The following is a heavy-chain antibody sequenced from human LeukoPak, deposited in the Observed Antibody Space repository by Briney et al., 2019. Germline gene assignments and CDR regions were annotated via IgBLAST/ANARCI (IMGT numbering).Heavy chain of an antibody. CDR2: IYHSGST. D-gene: IGHD3-22*01. CDR1: GYSISSGYY. J-gene: IGHJ3*02. Sequence: NPSETLSLTCTVSGYSISSGYYWGWIRQPPGKGLEWIGTIYHSGSTYYNPSLKSRVTISVDTSKNQFSLKLSSVTAADTAVYYYARETIDITVIVVVRMGDAFDIWGQGTVVTVSS. V-gene: IGHV4-38-2*02. CDR3: ARETIDITVIVVVRMGDAFDI.